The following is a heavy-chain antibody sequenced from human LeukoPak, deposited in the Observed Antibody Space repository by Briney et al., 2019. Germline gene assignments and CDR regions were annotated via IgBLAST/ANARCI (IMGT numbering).Heavy chain of an antibody. CDR2: ISGSGGST. CDR3: ARASDSSGFFDY. Sequence: GGSLRLSCAASGFTFSSYAMSWVRQAPGKGLEWVSAISGSGGSTYYADSVKGRFTISRDNSKNTLYLQMNSLRAEDTAVYYCARASDSSGFFDYWGQGTLVTVSS. V-gene: IGHV3-23*01. CDR1: GFTFSSYA. J-gene: IGHJ4*02. D-gene: IGHD3-22*01.